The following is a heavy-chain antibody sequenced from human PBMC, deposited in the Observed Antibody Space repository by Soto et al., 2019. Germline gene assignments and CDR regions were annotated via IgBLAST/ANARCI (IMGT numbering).Heavy chain of an antibody. J-gene: IGHJ3*02. Sequence: SETLSLTCAVSGGSIRTSSWWTWLRQSPGKGLEWIGEIYHVGSPNYNPSFQSRVTISADASKNFFSLRLTSLTAADTAIYYCARASSFRGDFDIWGQGTAVTVSS. V-gene: IGHV4-4*02. CDR1: GGSIRTSSW. CDR3: ARASSFRGDFDI. CDR2: IYHVGSP. D-gene: IGHD2-21*01.